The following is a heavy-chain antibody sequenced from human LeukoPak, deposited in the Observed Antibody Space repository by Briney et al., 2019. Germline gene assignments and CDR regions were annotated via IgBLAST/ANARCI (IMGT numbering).Heavy chain of an antibody. D-gene: IGHD2-21*02. CDR3: ARGATSTAWDAFDI. Sequence: SETLSLTCTVSGGSISSYYWSWIRQPPGKGLEWIGYVYYSGSTNYNPSLKSRVTISVGTSKNQFSLKLSSVTAADTAVYYCARGATSTAWDAFDIWGQGTMVTVSS. CDR1: GGSISSYY. J-gene: IGHJ3*02. CDR2: VYYSGST. V-gene: IGHV4-59*01.